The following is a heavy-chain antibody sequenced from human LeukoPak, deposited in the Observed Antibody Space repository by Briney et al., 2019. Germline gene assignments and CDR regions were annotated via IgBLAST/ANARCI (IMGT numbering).Heavy chain of an antibody. D-gene: IGHD3-3*01. V-gene: IGHV1-2*02. CDR2: INPNSGGT. CDR3: ARAPPTIFGVVTPRGMDV. Sequence: ASVKVSCKASGYTFTGYYMHWVRQAPGQGLEWMGWINPNSGGTNYAQKFQGRVTMTRDTSISTAYMELSRLRSDDTAVYYCARAPPTIFGVVTPRGMDVWGQGTTVTVSS. CDR1: GYTFTGYY. J-gene: IGHJ6*02.